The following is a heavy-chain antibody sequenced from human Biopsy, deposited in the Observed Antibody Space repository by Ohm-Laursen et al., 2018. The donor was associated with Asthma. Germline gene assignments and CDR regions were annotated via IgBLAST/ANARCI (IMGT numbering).Heavy chain of an antibody. J-gene: IGHJ4*02. CDR3: ARKAGSCISRTCYSLDF. Sequence: GPSVKVSCKSLGGTFNTYVIGWVRQAPGHGLEWLGWINSVFGATTYPQKFQDRVTITADDSTNTVYMELSSLRSEDTAVYYCARKAGSCISRTCYSLDFWGQGTLVTVSS. D-gene: IGHD2-2*01. CDR2: INSVFGAT. CDR1: GGTFNTYV. V-gene: IGHV1-69*01.